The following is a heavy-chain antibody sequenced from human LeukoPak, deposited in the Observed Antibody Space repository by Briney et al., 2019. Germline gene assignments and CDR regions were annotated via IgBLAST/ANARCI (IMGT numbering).Heavy chain of an antibody. J-gene: IGHJ6*03. Sequence: GASVKVSCKASGGTFSSYAISWVRQAPGQGLEWMGGIIPIFGTANYAQKFQGRVTITTDESTSTAYMELSSLRSEDTAVYYCARGGSSFRCSSTSCYTSRIYYYYMDVWGKGTTVTVSS. CDR3: ARGGSSFRCSSTSCYTSRIYYYYMDV. CDR1: GGTFSSYA. CDR2: IIPIFGTA. D-gene: IGHD2-2*01. V-gene: IGHV1-69*05.